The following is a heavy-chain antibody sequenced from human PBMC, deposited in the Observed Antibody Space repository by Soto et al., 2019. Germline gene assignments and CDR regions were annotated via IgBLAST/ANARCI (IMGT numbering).Heavy chain of an antibody. D-gene: IGHD3-3*01. J-gene: IGHJ6*02. CDR1: GFTFSSYA. CDR3: AKANHDFWSGYYGYYYYGMDV. CDR2: ISGTGGST. Sequence: GGSLRLSCAASGFTFSSYALSWVRKAPGKGLEWVSAISGTGGSTYYADSVKGRFTISRDNSKNTLYLQMNSLRAEDTAVYYCAKANHDFWSGYYGYYYYGMDVWGQGTTVTVSS. V-gene: IGHV3-23*01.